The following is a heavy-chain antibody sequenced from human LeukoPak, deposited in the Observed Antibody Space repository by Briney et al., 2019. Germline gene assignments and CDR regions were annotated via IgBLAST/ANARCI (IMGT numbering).Heavy chain of an antibody. J-gene: IGHJ5*02. Sequence: SQTLSLTCAISGDSVSSNSAAWNWIRQSPSRGLEWLGRTYYRSKWYNDYAVSVKSRITINPDTSKNQFSLQLNSVTPEDTAVYYCARVGYCSGGGTDSCWFDPWGQGTLVTVSS. CDR1: GDSVSSNSAA. D-gene: IGHD2-15*01. CDR3: ARVGYCSGGGTDSCWFDP. V-gene: IGHV6-1*01. CDR2: TYYRSKWYN.